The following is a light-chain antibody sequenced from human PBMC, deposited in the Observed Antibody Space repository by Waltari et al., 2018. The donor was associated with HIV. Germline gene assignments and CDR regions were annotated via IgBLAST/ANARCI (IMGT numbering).Light chain of an antibody. CDR2: GAS. CDR3: HQYGSSPQT. J-gene: IGKJ1*01. CDR1: QSLPSNS. V-gene: IGKV3-20*01. Sequence: ELVLTQSPGTLSLSLVDRAILSSRARQSLPSNSLAWDQQKRGQAPRLLIYGASSRATGIPDRFSGSGSGTDCTLTVSRLEPEDFAVYFCHQYGSSPQTFGQGTKVDIK.